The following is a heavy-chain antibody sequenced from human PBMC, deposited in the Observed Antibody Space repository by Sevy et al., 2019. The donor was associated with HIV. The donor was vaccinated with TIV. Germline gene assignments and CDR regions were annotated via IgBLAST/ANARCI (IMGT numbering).Heavy chain of an antibody. D-gene: IGHD2-15*01. CDR2: IKSKTDGGTT. CDR1: GFTFSNAW. Sequence: GGSLRLSCAASGFTFSNAWMSWVRQAPGKGLEWVGRIKSKTDGGTTDYAAAVKGRFTISRDDSKNTLYLQMNSLKTEDTAIYYCTTDTKAPGLAALLGYWGQGTLVSASS. V-gene: IGHV3-15*01. CDR3: TTDTKAPGLAALLGY. J-gene: IGHJ4*02.